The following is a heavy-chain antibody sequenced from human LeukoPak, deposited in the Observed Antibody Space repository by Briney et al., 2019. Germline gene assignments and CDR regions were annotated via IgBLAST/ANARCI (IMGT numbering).Heavy chain of an antibody. CDR1: GGSISSYY. V-gene: IGHV4-59*01. CDR3: ARAPKTVTMVRGVIISAVDV. CDR2: IYYSGST. D-gene: IGHD3-10*01. Sequence: KPSETLSLTCTVSGGSISSYYWSWIRQPAGKGLEWIGYIYYSGSTNYNPSLKSRVTISVDTSKNQFSLKLSSVTAADTAVYYCARAPKTVTMVRGVIISAVDVWGKGTAVTVSS. J-gene: IGHJ6*04.